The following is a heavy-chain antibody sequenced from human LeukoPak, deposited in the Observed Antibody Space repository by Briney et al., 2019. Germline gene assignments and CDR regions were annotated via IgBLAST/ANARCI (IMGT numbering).Heavy chain of an antibody. Sequence: GASVKVSCKASGYTFTSYGITWVRQVPGQGLEWMGWISAYNGNTKYAQKFQGRVTMTTDTSTSTAYMELRSLRSDDTAVYYCARGFPPRRNYDSRGYYSYYFDYWGQGTLVTVSS. CDR3: ARGFPPRRNYDSRGYYSYYFDY. CDR2: ISAYNGNT. V-gene: IGHV1-18*01. CDR1: GYTFTSYG. D-gene: IGHD3-22*01. J-gene: IGHJ4*02.